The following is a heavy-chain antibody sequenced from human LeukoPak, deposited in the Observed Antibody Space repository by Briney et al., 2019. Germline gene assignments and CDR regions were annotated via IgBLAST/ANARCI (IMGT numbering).Heavy chain of an antibody. V-gene: IGHV3-11*04. Sequence: GGSLRLSCAASGFTFSDYYMSWIRQAPGKGLEWVSYISSSGSTKHYADSVKGRFTISRDNAKNSLYLQMNSLRAEDTAVYYCALYDFLDAFDIWGQGTMVTVSS. CDR1: GFTFSDYY. J-gene: IGHJ3*02. CDR2: ISSSGSTK. D-gene: IGHD3-3*01. CDR3: ALYDFLDAFDI.